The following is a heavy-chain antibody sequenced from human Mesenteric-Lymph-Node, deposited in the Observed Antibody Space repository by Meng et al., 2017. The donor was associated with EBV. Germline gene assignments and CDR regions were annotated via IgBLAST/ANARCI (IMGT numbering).Heavy chain of an antibody. CDR2: SNPNSGGT. CDR3: ARDPIGHCSGGGSCYFDY. D-gene: IGHD2-15*01. V-gene: IGHV1-2*06. Sequence: QVQLVQSGAEVKKPGASVKVSCKAPGDTFSDYYMHWVRQAPGQGLEWMGRSNPNSGGTNYAQKFQGRVTMTRDTSIRTAYMELSGLTYDDTAVYYCARDPIGHCSGGGSCYFDYWGQGTLVTVSS. CDR1: GDTFSDYY. J-gene: IGHJ4*02.